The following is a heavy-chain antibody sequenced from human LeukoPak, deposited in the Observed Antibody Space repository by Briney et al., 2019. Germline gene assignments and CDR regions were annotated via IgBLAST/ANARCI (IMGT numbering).Heavy chain of an antibody. D-gene: IGHD3-22*01. CDR1: GVSITSYY. V-gene: IGHV4-59*12. CDR3: ARASYDSSGYYYAAFDI. J-gene: IGHJ3*02. CDR2: IYYSGST. Sequence: SETLSLTCTVSGVSITSYYWSWIRQPPGKGLEWIGYIYYSGSTNYNPSLKSRVTISVDTSKNQFSLKLSSVTAADTAVYYCARASYDSSGYYYAAFDIWGQGTMVTVSS.